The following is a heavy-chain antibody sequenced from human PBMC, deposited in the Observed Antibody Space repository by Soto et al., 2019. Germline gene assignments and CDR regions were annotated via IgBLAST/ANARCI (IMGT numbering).Heavy chain of an antibody. V-gene: IGHV3-23*01. CDR3: AKVGSGWYYFDY. J-gene: IGHJ4*02. D-gene: IGHD6-19*01. CDR1: GFTFSNYP. Sequence: LRLSCAASGFTFSNYPMSWVRQAPGKGLEWVSGMSGSGASTYYADSVKGRFTISRDNSKNTLYLQMNSLRGEDTAIYYCAKVGSGWYYFDYWGQGTLVTVSS. CDR2: MSGSGAST.